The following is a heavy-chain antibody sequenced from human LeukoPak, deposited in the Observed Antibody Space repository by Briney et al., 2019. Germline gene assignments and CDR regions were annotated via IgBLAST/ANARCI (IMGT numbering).Heavy chain of an antibody. V-gene: IGHV1-18*01. CDR2: ISAYNGNT. J-gene: IGHJ4*02. Sequence: GASVEVSCKASGYTFTSYRISWVRQAPGQGLEWMGWISAYNGNTNYAQKLQGRVTMTTDTATSTAYMELRSLRSDDTAVYYCASTPYYDSSGYNYWGQGTLVTVSS. D-gene: IGHD3-22*01. CDR1: GYTFTSYR. CDR3: ASTPYYDSSGYNY.